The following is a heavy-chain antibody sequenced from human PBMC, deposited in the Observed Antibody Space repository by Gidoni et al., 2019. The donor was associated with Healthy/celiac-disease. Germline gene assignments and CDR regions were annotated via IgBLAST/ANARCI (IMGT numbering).Heavy chain of an antibody. V-gene: IGHV3-30*18. J-gene: IGHJ6*02. Sequence: QVQLVESGGGVVQPGRSLRLSCAASGFPFSSYGMHWVRQAPGKGLEWVAVISYDGSNKYYADSVKGRFTISRDNSKNTLYLQMNSLRAEDTAVYYCAKEGDSSGWYLYYYGMDVWGQGTTVTVSS. CDR3: AKEGDSSGWYLYYYGMDV. D-gene: IGHD6-19*01. CDR2: ISYDGSNK. CDR1: GFPFSSYG.